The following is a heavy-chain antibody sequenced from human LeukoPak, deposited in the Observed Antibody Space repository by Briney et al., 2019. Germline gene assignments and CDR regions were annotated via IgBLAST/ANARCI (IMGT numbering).Heavy chain of an antibody. V-gene: IGHV4-34*01. D-gene: IGHD5-24*01. CDR2: INHSVST. J-gene: IGHJ4*02. CDR1: GGSFSGYY. Sequence: SETLSLTCAVYGGSFSGYYWSWIRQPPGKGLEWIGEINHSVSTNYNPSLKSRVTISVDTSKNQFSLKLSSVTAADTAVYYCARGASKRDGYNEEWGQGTLVTVSS. CDR3: ARGASKRDGYNEE.